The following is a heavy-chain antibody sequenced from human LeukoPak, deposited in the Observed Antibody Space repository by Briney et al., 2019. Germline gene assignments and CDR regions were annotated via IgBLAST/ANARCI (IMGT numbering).Heavy chain of an antibody. CDR1: GFTFSTYA. J-gene: IGHJ4*02. V-gene: IGHV3-23*01. D-gene: IGHD3-22*01. Sequence: GGSLRLSRAASGFTFSTYAISWVRQAPGKGPEWVSGISGRGDSTYYAGSVKGRFTIARDNSKNTVYLQMNSLRVEDTGVYYCAKGSSSFFYDSNAYYDLTFDYWGQGTLVTVSS. CDR3: AKGSSSFFYDSNAYYDLTFDY. CDR2: ISGRGDST.